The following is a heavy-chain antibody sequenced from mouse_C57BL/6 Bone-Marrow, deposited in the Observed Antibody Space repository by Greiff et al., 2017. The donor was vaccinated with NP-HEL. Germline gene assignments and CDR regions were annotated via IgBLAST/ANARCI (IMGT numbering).Heavy chain of an antibody. J-gene: IGHJ1*03. Sequence: LVESGAELVRPGTSVKVSCKASGYAFTNYLIEWVKQRPGQGLEWIGVINPGSGGTNYNEKFKGKATLTADKSSSTAYMQLSSLTSEDSAVYFCAKYGNYWYFDVWGTGTTVTVSS. CDR1: GYAFTNYL. D-gene: IGHD2-1*01. V-gene: IGHV1-54*01. CDR3: AKYGNYWYFDV. CDR2: INPGSGGT.